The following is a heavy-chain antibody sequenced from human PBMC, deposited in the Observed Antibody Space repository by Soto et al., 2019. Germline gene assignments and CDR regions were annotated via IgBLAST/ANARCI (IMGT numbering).Heavy chain of an antibody. J-gene: IGHJ4*01. V-gene: IGHV3-23*01. CDR1: GFTFSSYA. Sequence: EVQLLESGGGLVQPGGSLRLSCAASGFTFSSYAMSWVRQAPGKGLEWVSAISGSGGSTYYADSVKGRFTISRDNSKNTLYLEMNHLRAQDPAVYYCAKDPPMTTVAYCYWGQGTLVPVSS. CDR3: AKDPPMTTVAYCY. CDR2: ISGSGGST. D-gene: IGHD4-17*01.